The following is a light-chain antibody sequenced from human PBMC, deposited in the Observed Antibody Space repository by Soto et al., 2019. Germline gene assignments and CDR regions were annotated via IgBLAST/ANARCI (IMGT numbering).Light chain of an antibody. Sequence: QSALTQPPSASGSPEQSVTISCTGTSSDVGGYNYVSWYQQHPGKAPKLMIYEVSKRPSGVPDRFSGSTSGNTASLTVSGVQAEDEDDYYCSSYAGSNNFVFGGGTKVTVL. CDR3: SSYAGSNNFV. CDR1: SSDVGGYNY. J-gene: IGLJ2*01. CDR2: EVS. V-gene: IGLV2-8*01.